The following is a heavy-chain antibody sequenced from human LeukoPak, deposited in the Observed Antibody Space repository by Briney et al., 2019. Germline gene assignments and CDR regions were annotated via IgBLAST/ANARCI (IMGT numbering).Heavy chain of an antibody. CDR2: TYYRSQWNN. CDR3: ARGRGSSADFDY. Sequence: SQTLSLTCAISGDSVFSNSATWNGIRQSPLRGLEGLGRTYYRSQWNNDYAASVKSRIDINPETSKNQFSLQLTSVTPEDTAVYYCARGRGSSADFDYWGQGTLVTVPS. V-gene: IGHV6-1*01. J-gene: IGHJ4*02. CDR1: GDSVFSNSAT. D-gene: IGHD6-6*01.